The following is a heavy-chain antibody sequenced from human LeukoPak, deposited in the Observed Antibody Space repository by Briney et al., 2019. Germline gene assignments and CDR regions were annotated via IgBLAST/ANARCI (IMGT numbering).Heavy chain of an antibody. D-gene: IGHD2-15*01. V-gene: IGHV3-30*18. CDR1: GFTFSSYG. CDR3: AKDRRDCSGGSCYYNYYYGMDV. Sequence: GGALRLSCAASGFTFSSYGMHWVRQAPGKGLEGVAVISYDGSNKYYADSVKGRFTISRDNSKNKLYLQLNSLRAEGPAVYYCAKDRRDCSGGSCYYNYYYGMDVWGQVTTVNVSS. J-gene: IGHJ6*02. CDR2: ISYDGSNK.